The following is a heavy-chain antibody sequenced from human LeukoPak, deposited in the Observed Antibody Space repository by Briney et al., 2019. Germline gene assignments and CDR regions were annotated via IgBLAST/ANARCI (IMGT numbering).Heavy chain of an antibody. Sequence: GASVKVSCKVSGYTLTELSMHWVRQAPGKGLEWMGRVGPEDAETIYAEKFQGRVTITADTSTDTAYMELSSLRSEDTAVYYCATLEYQLLGGFDYWGQGTLVTVSS. CDR3: ATLEYQLLGGFDY. V-gene: IGHV1-24*01. J-gene: IGHJ4*02. CDR2: VGPEDAET. D-gene: IGHD2-2*01. CDR1: GYTLTELS.